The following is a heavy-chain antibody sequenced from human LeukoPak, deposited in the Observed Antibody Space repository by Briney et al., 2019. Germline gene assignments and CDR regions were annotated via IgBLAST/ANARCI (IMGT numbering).Heavy chain of an antibody. CDR1: GYTFTSYG. J-gene: IGHJ4*02. CDR2: MNPNSGNT. CDR3: ARKGVGYCSGGSCHPVDY. Sequence: ASVKVSCKASGYTFTSYGISWVRQATGQGLEWMGWMNPNSGNTGYAQKFQGRVTMTRNTSISTAYMELSSLRSEDTAVYYCARKGVGYCSGGSCHPVDYWGQGTLVTVSS. V-gene: IGHV1-8*02. D-gene: IGHD2-15*01.